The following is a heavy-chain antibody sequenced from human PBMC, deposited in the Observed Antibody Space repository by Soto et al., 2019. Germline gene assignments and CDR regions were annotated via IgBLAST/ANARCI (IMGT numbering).Heavy chain of an antibody. D-gene: IGHD2-2*01. CDR2: ISAYNGHA. CDR3: AREGYCSSSMCYGGYYYMDV. J-gene: IGHJ6*03. V-gene: IGHV1-18*01. CDR1: GYTLTNYG. Sequence: QVQLVQSGGEVKNPGASVKVSCKAFGYTLTNYGISWVRQAPGQGLEWMGWISAYNGHANYAQKFQGRVRVTTDKPKNTAYMELRSLGSDDTDEYYCAREGYCSSSMCYGGYYYMDVWGKGTTVTVS.